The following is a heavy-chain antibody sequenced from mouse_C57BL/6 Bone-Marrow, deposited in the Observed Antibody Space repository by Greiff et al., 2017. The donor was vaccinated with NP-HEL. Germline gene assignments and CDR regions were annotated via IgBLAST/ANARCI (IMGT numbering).Heavy chain of an antibody. CDR3: ARKGDYSNYAMDY. D-gene: IGHD2-5*01. Sequence: VKLQESGPGLVQPSQSLSITCTVSGFSLTSYGVHWVRQSPGKGLEWLGVIWSGGSTDYNAAFISRLSISKDNSKSQVFFKMNSLQADDTAIYYCARKGDYSNYAMDYWGQGTSVTVSS. V-gene: IGHV2-2*01. CDR1: GFSLTSYG. J-gene: IGHJ4*01. CDR2: IWSGGST.